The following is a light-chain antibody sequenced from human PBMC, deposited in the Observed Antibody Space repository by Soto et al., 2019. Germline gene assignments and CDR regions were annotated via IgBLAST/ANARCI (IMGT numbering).Light chain of an antibody. Sequence: EIVLTQSPGTLSLSPGERATLSCRASQSVSSSYLAWYQQKPGQAPRLLIYGASSRATGIPDRFSGSGSGTDFPLTISRLEPEDFAVYYFQQYGSSPRTFGQGTKVELK. CDR2: GAS. V-gene: IGKV3-20*01. CDR1: QSVSSSY. CDR3: QQYGSSPRT. J-gene: IGKJ1*01.